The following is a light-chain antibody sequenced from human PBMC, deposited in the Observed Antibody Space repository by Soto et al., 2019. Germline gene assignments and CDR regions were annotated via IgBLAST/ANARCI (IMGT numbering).Light chain of an antibody. CDR2: LGS. CDR3: QQSYSSPWT. Sequence: DIMMTQSPLILPVTPGETASISCRSSQSLLYNNTYNYLDWYLQKSVQSPQLLIYLGSNRSSGVPDRFSGSGSGTDFTLTITGLHPEDFATYYCQQSYSSPWTFGQGTKVDI. J-gene: IGKJ1*01. V-gene: IGKV2-28*01. CDR1: QSLLYNNTYNY.